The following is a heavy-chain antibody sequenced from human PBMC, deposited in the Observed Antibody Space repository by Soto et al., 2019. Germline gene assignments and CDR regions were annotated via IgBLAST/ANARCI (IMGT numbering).Heavy chain of an antibody. CDR1: GGSISSSSYY. CDR3: ASSGPGYSSSWYDFGRVRPVSYNWFDP. CDR2: IYYSGST. D-gene: IGHD6-13*01. Sequence: PSETLSLTCTVSGGSISSSSYYWGWIRQPPGKGLEWIGSIYYSGSTYYNPSLKSRVTISVDTSKNQFSLKLSSVTAADTAVYYCASSGPGYSSSWYDFGRVRPVSYNWFDPWGQGTLVTVSS. J-gene: IGHJ5*02. V-gene: IGHV4-39*01.